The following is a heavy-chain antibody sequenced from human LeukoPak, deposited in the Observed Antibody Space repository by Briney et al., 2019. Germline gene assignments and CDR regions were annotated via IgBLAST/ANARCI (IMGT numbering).Heavy chain of an antibody. Sequence: GGSLRLSCVASQFTFSSYAMTWVRQAPGKGLEWVSTITAGGGTTYYADSVRGRFTISRDNSKNTLYLQVNRVRAEDTAVYYCAKDNRHSNYHCYGMDVWGQGTTVTVSS. V-gene: IGHV3-23*01. D-gene: IGHD3-10*01. CDR1: QFTFSSYA. CDR3: AKDNRHSNYHCYGMDV. CDR2: ITAGGGTT. J-gene: IGHJ6*02.